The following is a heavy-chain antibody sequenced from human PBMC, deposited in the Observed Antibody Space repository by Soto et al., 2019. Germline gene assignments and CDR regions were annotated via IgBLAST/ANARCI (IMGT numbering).Heavy chain of an antibody. V-gene: IGHV1-3*01. CDR1: GYSFTNYG. CDR2: INGGNGNT. CDR3: ARDPWGGAVDAFDI. D-gene: IGHD3-10*01. Sequence: QVQFVQSGAEVKKPGASVKVSCKASGYSFTNYGIHWVRQAPGQRLEWMGWINGGNGNTKYSQKFPGRVTITRDTSASTAYMELSSLRSEDTAVYYCARDPWGGAVDAFDIWGQGTMVSVSS. J-gene: IGHJ3*02.